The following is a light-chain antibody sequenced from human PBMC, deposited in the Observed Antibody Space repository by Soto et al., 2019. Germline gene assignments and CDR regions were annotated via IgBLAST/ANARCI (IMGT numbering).Light chain of an antibody. Sequence: QSVLTQPPSASGTPGQRVTISCSGSSSSIGSNTVNWYQQLPGTAPKLLIYSNNQRPSGVPDRFSGSKSGTSASLAINGLQSEDEADYYCATWDDSLNGPVFGGGTKLTVL. CDR2: SNN. V-gene: IGLV1-44*01. CDR1: SSSIGSNT. CDR3: ATWDDSLNGPV. J-gene: IGLJ2*01.